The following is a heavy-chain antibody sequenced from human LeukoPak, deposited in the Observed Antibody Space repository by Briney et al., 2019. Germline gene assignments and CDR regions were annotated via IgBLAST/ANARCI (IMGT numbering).Heavy chain of an antibody. Sequence: ASVKVSCKASGYTFSSYYMHWVRQAPGQGLEWMGIINPSGGSTGYAQKFQGRVTMTEDTSTDTAYMELSSLRSEDTAMYYCTTHLANWFDPWGQGTLVTVSS. J-gene: IGHJ5*02. CDR3: TTHLANWFDP. CDR1: GYTFSSYY. CDR2: INPSGGST. D-gene: IGHD1-1*01. V-gene: IGHV1-46*01.